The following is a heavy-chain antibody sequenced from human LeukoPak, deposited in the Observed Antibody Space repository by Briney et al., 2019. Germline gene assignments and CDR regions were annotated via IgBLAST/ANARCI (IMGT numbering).Heavy chain of an antibody. CDR3: ARELRPVAFDI. CDR1: GYTFANYD. Sequence: GASVKVSCKTSGYTFANYDINWVRQATGQGLEWMGRMNPNSGNTGYAQKFQGRVTITRNTSISTAYMELSSLRSEDTAVYYCARELRPVAFDIWGQGTMVTVSS. J-gene: IGHJ3*02. CDR2: MNPNSGNT. D-gene: IGHD4-23*01. V-gene: IGHV1-8*01.